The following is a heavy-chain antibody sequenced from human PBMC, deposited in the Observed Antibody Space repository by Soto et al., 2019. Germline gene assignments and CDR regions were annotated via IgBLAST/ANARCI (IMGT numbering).Heavy chain of an antibody. CDR2: IYPGDSDT. CDR1: GYSFTSYW. CDR3: ATQGYYDSGGYFHFDY. J-gene: IGHJ4*02. V-gene: IGHV5-51*01. Sequence: GESLKISCKGSGYSFTSYWIAWVRQMPGKGLEWMGIIYPGDSDTRHSPAFQGQVTFSVDKSTSTAHLQWSSLKASDTAMYYCATQGYYDSGGYFHFDYWGQGTQVTVSS. D-gene: IGHD3-22*01.